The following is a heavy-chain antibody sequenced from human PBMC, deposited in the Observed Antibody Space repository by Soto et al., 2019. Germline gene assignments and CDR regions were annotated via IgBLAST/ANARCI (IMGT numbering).Heavy chain of an antibody. CDR2: ISSTTNYI. V-gene: IGHV3-21*06. CDR1: GFTFTRYS. J-gene: IGHJ4*02. Sequence: GGSLRLSCAASGFTFTRYSMHWVRQAPGKGLEWVSSISSTTNYIYYGDSMKGRFTISRDNSKNSLYLQMNSLRAEDTAVYYCAREAEDLTSNFDYWGQGTLVTVSS. CDR3: AREAEDLTSNFDY.